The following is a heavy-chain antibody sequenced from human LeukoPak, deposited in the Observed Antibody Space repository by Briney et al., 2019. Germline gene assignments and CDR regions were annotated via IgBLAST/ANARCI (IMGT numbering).Heavy chain of an antibody. D-gene: IGHD6-19*01. CDR3: AKEGVYSSGWYYFDY. CDR1: GFTLDDYA. CDR2: IGWNSGSI. J-gene: IGHJ4*02. V-gene: IGHV3-9*01. Sequence: GGSLRLSCAASGFTLDDYAMHWVRQAPGKGLEWVSGIGWNSGSIGYADSVKGRFTISRDNAKNSLYLQMNSLRAEDTALYYCAKEGVYSSGWYYFDYWGQGTLVTVSS.